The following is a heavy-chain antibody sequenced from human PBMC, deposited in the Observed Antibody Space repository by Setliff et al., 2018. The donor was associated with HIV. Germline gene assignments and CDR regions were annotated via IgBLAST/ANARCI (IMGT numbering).Heavy chain of an antibody. D-gene: IGHD3-22*01. V-gene: IGHV4-34*01. J-gene: IGHJ3*02. CDR2: INHSGST. CDR3: ASDSSGYYYQGAFDI. CDR1: GGSFSGYY. Sequence: ETLSLTGAVDGGSFSGYYWSWIRQPPGKGLEWIGEINHSGSTNYTPSLKSRVTISVDTSKKQFSLKLSSVTVADTALYYCASDSSGYYYQGAFDIWGQGTLVTVSS.